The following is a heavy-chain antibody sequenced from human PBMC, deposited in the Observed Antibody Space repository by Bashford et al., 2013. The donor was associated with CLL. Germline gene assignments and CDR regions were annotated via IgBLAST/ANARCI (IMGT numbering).Heavy chain of an antibody. D-gene: IGHD3-22*01. Sequence: SETLVLTCAVYGGSFSGYYWSWIRTPPGKGLEWIGEINHSGSTNYNPSLKSRVTISVDTSKNQFSLKLSSVTAADTAVYYCARGPMIVVVINPGEPYYYYYYGMDVWGQGTTVTVSS. V-gene: IGHV4-34*01. CDR2: INHSGST. CDR1: GGSFSGYY. CDR3: ARGPMIVVVINPGEPYYYYYYGMDV. J-gene: IGHJ6*02.